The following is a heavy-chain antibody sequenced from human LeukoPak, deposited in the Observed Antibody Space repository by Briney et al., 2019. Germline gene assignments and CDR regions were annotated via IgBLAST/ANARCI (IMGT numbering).Heavy chain of an antibody. Sequence: GGSLRLSCAASGFIFSNYAMTWVRQAPGKGLEWVSAISGSGGSTYYADSVKGRFTISRDNSKNTLYLQMNSLRADDTAVYYCANLRGRGAYACSGSGCYSYWGQGTLVTVSP. V-gene: IGHV3-23*01. CDR1: GFIFSNYA. CDR3: ANLRGRGAYACSGSGCYSY. CDR2: ISGSGGST. D-gene: IGHD2-15*01. J-gene: IGHJ4*02.